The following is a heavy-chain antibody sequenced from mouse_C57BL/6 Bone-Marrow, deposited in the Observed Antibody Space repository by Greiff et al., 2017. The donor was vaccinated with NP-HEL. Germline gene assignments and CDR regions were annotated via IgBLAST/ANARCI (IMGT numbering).Heavy chain of an antibody. J-gene: IGHJ3*01. Sequence: EVQLVESGPGLVKPSQSLSLTCSVTGYSITSGYYWNWIRQFPGNKLEWMGYISYDGSNNYNPSLKNRISITRDTSTNQFFLKLNSVTTEDTATYYCARQLRAWFAYWGQGTLVTVSA. V-gene: IGHV3-6*01. CDR3: ARQLRAWFAY. CDR1: GYSITSGYY. CDR2: ISYDGSN. D-gene: IGHD3-2*02.